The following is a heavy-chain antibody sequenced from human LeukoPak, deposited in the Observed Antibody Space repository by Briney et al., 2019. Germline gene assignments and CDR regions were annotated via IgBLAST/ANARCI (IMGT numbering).Heavy chain of an antibody. CDR2: IFYSGST. J-gene: IGHJ3*02. CDR1: GGSINNIH. CDR3: ARSNYYQPVLCALDI. V-gene: IGHV4-59*01. Sequence: SETLSLTCTVSGGSINNIHWSWIRQPPVKVLEWIGHIFYSGSTNYNPSLKNRVAMSVDTSTNQFSLRLSSVTAADTAVYYCARSNYYQPVLCALDIWGQGTVVTVSS. D-gene: IGHD3-10*01.